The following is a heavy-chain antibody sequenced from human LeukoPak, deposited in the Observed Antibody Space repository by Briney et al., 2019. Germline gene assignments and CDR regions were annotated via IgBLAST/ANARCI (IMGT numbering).Heavy chain of an antibody. V-gene: IGHV4-61*01. CDR2: IYYSGSA. Sequence: PSGTLSLTCAVSGGSVSSGSYYWSWIRQPPGKGLEWIGYIYYSGSANYNPSLTSRVTISVDTSKNQFSLKMNSVTAADTAVYYCARVHHDGSGYDFDHWGQGTLVTVSS. D-gene: IGHD3-22*01. CDR1: GGSVSSGSYY. J-gene: IGHJ4*02. CDR3: ARVHHDGSGYDFDH.